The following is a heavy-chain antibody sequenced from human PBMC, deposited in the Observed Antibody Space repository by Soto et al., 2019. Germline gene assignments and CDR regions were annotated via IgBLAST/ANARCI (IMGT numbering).Heavy chain of an antibody. J-gene: IGHJ4*02. CDR1: GFTFSSYG. Sequence: QVQLVESGGGVVQPGRSLRLSCAASGFTFSSYGMHWVRQAPGKGLEWVAVISYDGSNKYYADSVKGRFTISRDNSKNTLYLQMNSLRAEDTAVYYCAKAGETGNTNMGSYWGQGTLVTFSS. CDR2: ISYDGSNK. V-gene: IGHV3-30*18. CDR3: AKAGETGNTNMGSY. D-gene: IGHD1-7*01.